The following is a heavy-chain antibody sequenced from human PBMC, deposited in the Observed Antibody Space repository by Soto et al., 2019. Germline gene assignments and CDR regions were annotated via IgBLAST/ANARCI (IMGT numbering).Heavy chain of an antibody. J-gene: IGHJ3*02. CDR1: GFTFDDYA. V-gene: IGHV3-9*01. D-gene: IGHD6-19*01. Sequence: EVQLVESGGGLVQPGRSLTLSCAASGFTFDDYAMHWVRQAPGKGLEWVSSISWNGGSIDYADPVKGRFTMSRDNAKNSLYLQMNSLRAEDTALYYCAKDVIEVTGTKAFDIWGHGTMVTVSS. CDR2: ISWNGGSI. CDR3: AKDVIEVTGTKAFDI.